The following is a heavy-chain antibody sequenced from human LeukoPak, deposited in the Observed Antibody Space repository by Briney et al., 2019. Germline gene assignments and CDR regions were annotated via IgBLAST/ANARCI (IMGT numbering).Heavy chain of an antibody. CDR1: VGSFSGYS. CDR3: ARFSTTGFDY. CDR2: INHSVSA. V-gene: IGHV4-34*01. J-gene: IGHJ4*02. D-gene: IGHD4-17*01. Sequence: SETLSLTCAVYVGSFSGYSWSWIRQPPGKGLEWIGEINHSVSANYNPSLKSRVTILVDTLKNQFSLKLTSVTAADTAVYYCARFSTTGFDYWGQGTLVTVSS.